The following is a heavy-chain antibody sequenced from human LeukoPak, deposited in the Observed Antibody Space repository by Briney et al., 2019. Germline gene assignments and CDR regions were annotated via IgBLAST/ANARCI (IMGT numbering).Heavy chain of an antibody. J-gene: IGHJ4*02. CDR1: GFTFSDYY. V-gene: IGHV3-11*01. Sequence: PGGSLRLSCAASGFTFSDYYMSWIRQAPGKGLEWDSYISSSGSTIYYADSVKGRFTISRDNAKNSLYLQMNSLRAEDTAVYYCARLPSASLIYYDSSGYLDYWGQGTLVTVSS. CDR2: ISSSGSTI. D-gene: IGHD3-22*01. CDR3: ARLPSASLIYYDSSGYLDY.